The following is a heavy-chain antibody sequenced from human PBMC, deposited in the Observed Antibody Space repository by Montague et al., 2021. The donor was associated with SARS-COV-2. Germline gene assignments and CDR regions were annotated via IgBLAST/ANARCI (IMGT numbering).Heavy chain of an antibody. CDR2: IYYSGST. CDR3: AMRGGSLDAFDI. CDR1: GGSISTSSYY. V-gene: IGHV4-39*01. Sequence: SETLSLTCTVSGGSISTSSYYWGWIRQPPGKGLDWIGSIYYSGSTYYNPSLKSRVTISVDTSKNQFSLKLSSVTAADTAVYYCAMRGGSLDAFDIWGQGTMVPVSA. J-gene: IGHJ3*02. D-gene: IGHD3-10*01.